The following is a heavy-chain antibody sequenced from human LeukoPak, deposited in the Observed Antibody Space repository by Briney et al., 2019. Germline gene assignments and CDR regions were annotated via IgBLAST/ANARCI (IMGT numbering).Heavy chain of an antibody. CDR3: ARHSIAFDP. CDR1: GGSIRSSRSS. Sequence: SETLSLTCTVSGGSIRSSRSSWAWIRQPPGKGLEWIGNIYYSGSTYYNPSLESRVTISVDTSKNLFSLKLSSVTAVDTAIYYCARHSIAFDPWGQGTLVTVSS. CDR2: IYYSGST. J-gene: IGHJ5*02. D-gene: IGHD2-21*01. V-gene: IGHV4-39*01.